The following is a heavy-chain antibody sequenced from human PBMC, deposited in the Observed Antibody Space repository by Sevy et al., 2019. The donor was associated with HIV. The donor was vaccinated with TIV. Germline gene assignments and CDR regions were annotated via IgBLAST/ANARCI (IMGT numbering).Heavy chain of an antibody. D-gene: IGHD3-3*01. J-gene: IGHJ4*02. V-gene: IGHV3-48*01. CDR2: ISHSSTTI. CDR1: GFTFSSYS. Sequence: GGSLRLSCAASGFTFSSYSINWVRQAPGKGLEWVSYISHSSTTIYYADSVKGRFTISRDNAKNSLYLQMNSLRAEDTAVYYCARSPGNYAYWGQRTLVTVSS. CDR3: ARSPGNYAY.